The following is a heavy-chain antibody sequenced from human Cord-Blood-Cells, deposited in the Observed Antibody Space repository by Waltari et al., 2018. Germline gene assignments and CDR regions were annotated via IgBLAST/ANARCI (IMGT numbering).Heavy chain of an antibody. CDR3: AFTSRIVGATDYYYYGMDV. D-gene: IGHD1-26*01. Sequence: QVQLVQSGAEVKKPGASVKVSCKASGYTFTSYAMPWVRRSPGQRLEWMGWINAGNGNTKYAQKSQGRVTITRDTSASTAYMELSSLRSEDTAVYYCAFTSRIVGATDYYYYGMDVWGQGTTVTVSS. J-gene: IGHJ6*02. V-gene: IGHV1-3*01. CDR1: GYTFTSYA. CDR2: INAGNGNT.